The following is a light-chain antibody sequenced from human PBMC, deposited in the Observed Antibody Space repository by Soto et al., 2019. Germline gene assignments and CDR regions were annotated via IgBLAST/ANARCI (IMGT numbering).Light chain of an antibody. CDR1: SSDVGGYNY. V-gene: IGLV2-14*03. Sequence: QSALTQPASGSGSPGQAIAISCTGTSSDVGGYNYVSWYQHHPGKDPTVMIYDVSNRPPGVSDRFSGSKSGNTASLTISGLQADDEADYYCSSYTSGSTYVFGTGTKLIVL. CDR2: DVS. J-gene: IGLJ1*01. CDR3: SSYTSGSTYV.